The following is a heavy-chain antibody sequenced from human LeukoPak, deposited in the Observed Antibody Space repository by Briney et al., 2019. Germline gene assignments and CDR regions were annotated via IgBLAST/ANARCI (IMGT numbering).Heavy chain of an antibody. D-gene: IGHD3-22*01. CDR2: INPNSGGT. CDR3: ARPGYDSSGYGY. CDR1: GYTFTGYY. J-gene: IGHJ4*02. Sequence: ASVKVSCKASGYTFTGYYMHWVRQAPGQGLEGMGWINPNSGGTNYAQKLPGRVTMSRDTSISTAYMELSRLRSDDTAVYYCARPGYDSSGYGYWGQGTLVTVSS. V-gene: IGHV1-2*02.